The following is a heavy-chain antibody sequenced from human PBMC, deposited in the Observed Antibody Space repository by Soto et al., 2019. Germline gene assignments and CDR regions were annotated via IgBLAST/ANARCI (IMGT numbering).Heavy chain of an antibody. D-gene: IGHD3-3*01. CDR1: GFSLSTSGVG. J-gene: IGHJ2*01. CDR2: IYWTDDK. V-gene: IGHV2-5*01. Sequence: QITLKESGPTLVKPTQTLTLTCTFSGFSLSTSGVGVGWIRQPPGKALEWLALIYWTDDKRYSPSLKSRLTITNDTYKDQVVLTMTNMDPVDTATYYCAHLNEVLRFLEWLPSYWYFDLWGRGTLVTVSS. CDR3: AHLNEVLRFLEWLPSYWYFDL.